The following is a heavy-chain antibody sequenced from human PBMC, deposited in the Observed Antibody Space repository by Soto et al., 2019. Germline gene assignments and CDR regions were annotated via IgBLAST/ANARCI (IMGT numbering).Heavy chain of an antibody. Sequence: PSETLSLTCAVYGGSFSGYYWSWIRQPPGKGLEWIGEINHSGSTNYNPSLKSRVTISVDTSKNQFSLKLSSVTAADTAVYYCASRRRAGYYGSGNWFDPWGQGTLVTVSS. D-gene: IGHD3-10*01. J-gene: IGHJ5*02. CDR2: INHSGST. V-gene: IGHV4-34*01. CDR1: GGSFSGYY. CDR3: ASRRRAGYYGSGNWFDP.